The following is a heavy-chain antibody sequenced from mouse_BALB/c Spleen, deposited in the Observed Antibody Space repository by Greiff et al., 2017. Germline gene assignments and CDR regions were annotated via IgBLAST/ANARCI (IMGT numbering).Heavy chain of an antibody. Sequence: VQVVESGPGLVAPSQSLSITCTVSGFSLTSYGVHWVRQPPGKGLEWLGVIWAGGSTNYNSALMSRLSISKDNSKSQVFLKMNSLQTDDTAMYYCARDGNYPNYYAMDYWGQGTSVTVSS. CDR2: IWAGGST. CDR3: ARDGNYPNYYAMDY. CDR1: GFSLTSYG. D-gene: IGHD2-1*01. J-gene: IGHJ4*01. V-gene: IGHV2-9*02.